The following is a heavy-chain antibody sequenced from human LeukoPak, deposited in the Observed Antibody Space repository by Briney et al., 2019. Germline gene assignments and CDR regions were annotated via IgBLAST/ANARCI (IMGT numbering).Heavy chain of an antibody. CDR2: INHSGST. D-gene: IGHD5-12*01. V-gene: IGHV4-34*01. J-gene: IGHJ4*02. CDR3: ARGGDSGYDDDY. CDR1: GGSFSGYY. Sequence: PSETLSLTCAVYGGSFSGYYWSWIRQPPGKGLEWIGEINHSGSTNYNPSLKSRVTISVDTSKNQFSLKLSSVTAADTAAYYCARGGDSGYDDDYWGQGTLVTVSS.